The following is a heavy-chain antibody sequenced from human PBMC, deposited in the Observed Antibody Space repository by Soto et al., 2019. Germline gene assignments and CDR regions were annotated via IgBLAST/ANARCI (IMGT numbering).Heavy chain of an antibody. CDR1: GGPISSSSYY. D-gene: IGHD1-26*01. Sequence: SETLSLTCTVSGGPISSSSYYWGWIRQPPGKGLEWIGSIYYSGSTYYNPSLKSRVTISVDTSKSHFSLKLSSVTAADTAVYYCAGLSSGSYLVDYWGQGTLVTVSS. V-gene: IGHV4-39*02. CDR2: IYYSGST. CDR3: AGLSSGSYLVDY. J-gene: IGHJ4*02.